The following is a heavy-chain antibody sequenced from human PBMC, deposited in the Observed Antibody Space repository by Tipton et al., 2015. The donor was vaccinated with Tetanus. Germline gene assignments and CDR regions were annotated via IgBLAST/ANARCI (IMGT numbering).Heavy chain of an antibody. CDR3: ARGGSYSYGPRGFDL. D-gene: IGHD5-18*01. J-gene: IGHJ2*01. Sequence: TLSLTCAVSGGSFSGNYWSWIRQAPGKGLEWIGEINHSGSTTYSPSFKSRVTISVDTPKNQFSLKLTSLTVADTAVYYCARGGSYSYGPRGFDLWGRGTLVTVSS. CDR1: GGSFSGNY. CDR2: INHSGST. V-gene: IGHV4-34*01.